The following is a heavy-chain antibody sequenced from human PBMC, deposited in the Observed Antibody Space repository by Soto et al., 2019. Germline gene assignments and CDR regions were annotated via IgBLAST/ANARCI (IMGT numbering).Heavy chain of an antibody. CDR1: GFTLSSNY. J-gene: IGHJ3*02. Sequence: EEQVVETGGGLIQPGGSLRLSCAASGFTLSSNYMSWVRQAPGKGLEWVSVIYSGGSIYYADSVKGRFTISRDNSKNSLYLQMNNLRAEDTAIYYCARGENDAFDIWVHGTMVTVSS. CDR3: ARGENDAFDI. V-gene: IGHV3-53*02. CDR2: IYSGGSI.